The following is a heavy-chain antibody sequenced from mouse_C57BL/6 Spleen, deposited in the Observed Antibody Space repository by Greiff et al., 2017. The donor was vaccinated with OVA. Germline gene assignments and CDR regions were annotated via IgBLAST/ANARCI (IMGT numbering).Heavy chain of an antibody. J-gene: IGHJ1*03. CDR1: GFTFSSYT. Sequence: EVMLVESGGGLVKPGGSLKLSCAASGFTFSSYTMSWVRQTPEKRLEWVATISGGGGNTYYPDSVKGRFTISRDNAKNTLYLQMSSLRSEDTALYYCARHKTTVPSYWYFDVWGTGTTVTVSS. D-gene: IGHD1-1*01. CDR3: ARHKTTVPSYWYFDV. CDR2: ISGGGGNT. V-gene: IGHV5-9*01.